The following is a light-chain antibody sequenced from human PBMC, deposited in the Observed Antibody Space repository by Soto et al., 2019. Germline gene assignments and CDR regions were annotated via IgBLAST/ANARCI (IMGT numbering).Light chain of an antibody. CDR1: DNIGTN. CDR2: GAS. CDR3: QQYGSSPT. Sequence: IVVTQFPATLSVSPGERATLSFRAGDNIGTNIAWYQHRPGQAPRLLIYGASSRATGIPDRFSGSGSGTDFTLTISRLEPEDFAVYYCQQYGSSPTFGQGTKVAIK. V-gene: IGKV3-20*01. J-gene: IGKJ1*01.